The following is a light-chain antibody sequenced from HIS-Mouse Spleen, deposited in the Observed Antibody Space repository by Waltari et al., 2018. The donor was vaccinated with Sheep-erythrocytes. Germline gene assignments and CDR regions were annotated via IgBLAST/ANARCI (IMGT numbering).Light chain of an antibody. J-gene: IGLJ2*01. CDR1: AFPKKY. Sequence: SYELTQPPSASVSPGQTARITCSGDAFPKKYAYWYQQESGQAPVLVIYEDSKRPSGIPGRFSCSSSGTMATLTISGAQVEDEADYYCYSTDSSGNHRVFGGGTKLTVL. V-gene: IGLV3-10*01. CDR2: EDS. CDR3: YSTDSSGNHRV.